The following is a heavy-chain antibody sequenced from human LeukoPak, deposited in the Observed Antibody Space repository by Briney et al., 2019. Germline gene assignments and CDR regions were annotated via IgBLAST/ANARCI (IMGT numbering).Heavy chain of an antibody. CDR1: GGSISSSNW. CDR3: ARVHYDILTGYYLFDY. V-gene: IGHV4-4*02. D-gene: IGHD3-9*01. Sequence: SETLSLTCAVSGGSISSSNWWSWVRQPPGKGLEWIGEIYHSGSTNYNPSLKSRVTISVDKSKNQFSLKLSSVTAADTAVYYCARVHYDILTGYYLFDYWGQGTLVTVSS. J-gene: IGHJ4*02. CDR2: IYHSGST.